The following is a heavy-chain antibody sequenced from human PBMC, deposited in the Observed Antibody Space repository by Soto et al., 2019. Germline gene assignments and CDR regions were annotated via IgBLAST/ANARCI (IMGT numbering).Heavy chain of an antibody. CDR1: GGSISSSNYY. CDR2: IYYSGST. D-gene: IGHD1-26*01. Sequence: SETLSLTRTVSGGSISSSNYYWGWIRQAPGKGLEWIGNIYYSGSTYYNPSLKSRVTVSVDTSKNQFSLKLSSVTAADTAVYYCARRVVGAIKGFDYWGQGTLVTVSS. J-gene: IGHJ4*02. V-gene: IGHV4-39*01. CDR3: ARRVVGAIKGFDY.